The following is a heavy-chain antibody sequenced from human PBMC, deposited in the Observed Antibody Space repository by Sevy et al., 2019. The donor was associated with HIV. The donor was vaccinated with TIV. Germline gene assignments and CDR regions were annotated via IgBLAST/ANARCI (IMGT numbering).Heavy chain of an antibody. CDR2: ISYDGSNK. Sequence: GGSLRLSCAASGFTFSSYAMHWVRQAPGKGLEWVAVISYDGSNKYYADSVKGRFTISRDNAKNSLYLQMNSLRAEDTAVYYCARVRGGYSSRTYYYGMDVWGQGTTVTVSS. J-gene: IGHJ6*02. D-gene: IGHD6-19*01. CDR3: ARVRGGYSSRTYYYGMDV. CDR1: GFTFSSYA. V-gene: IGHV3-30*04.